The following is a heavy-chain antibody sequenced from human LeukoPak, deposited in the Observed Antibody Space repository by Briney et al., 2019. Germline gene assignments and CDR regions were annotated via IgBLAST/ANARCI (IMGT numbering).Heavy chain of an antibody. CDR1: GGSISSGGYY. Sequence: SQTLSLTCTVSGGSISSGGYYWSWIRQPPGKGLEWIGYIYHSGSTYYNPSLKSRVTISVDRSKNQFSLKLSSVTAADTAVYYCARPGSSGWYFDYWGQGTLVTVSS. CDR2: IYHSGST. CDR3: ARPGSSGWYFDY. J-gene: IGHJ4*02. V-gene: IGHV4-30-2*01. D-gene: IGHD6-19*01.